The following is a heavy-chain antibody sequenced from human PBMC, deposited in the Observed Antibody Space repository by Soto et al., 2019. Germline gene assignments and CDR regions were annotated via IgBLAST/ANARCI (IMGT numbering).Heavy chain of an antibody. CDR2: INPKTAAT. CDR1: GYTFSDYF. J-gene: IGHJ6*02. V-gene: IGHV1-2*02. D-gene: IGHD1-26*01. CDR3: ARIKWGLDYYSGMDV. Sequence: QVQLVQSGAEVKKSGASVKVSCKASGYTFSDYFIQWLRQAPGQGLEWVAWINPKTAATNYAKKFQDRVTVTSDTYFSTAYLELTRLRPDDTALYYCARIKWGLDYYSGMDVWGQGTAVTVSS.